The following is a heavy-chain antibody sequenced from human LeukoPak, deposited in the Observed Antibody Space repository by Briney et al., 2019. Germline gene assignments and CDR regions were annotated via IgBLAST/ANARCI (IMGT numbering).Heavy chain of an antibody. J-gene: IGHJ4*02. CDR2: ISGSGIST. V-gene: IGHV3-23*01. Sequence: GGSLRLSCAASGFTFSSYAMSWVRQAPGKGLEWVSAISGSGISTYYADSVKGRFTISRDSSKKTLYLQMNSLRAEDTAVYYCAKRPRAVAEAYFDYWGQGTLVTVSS. D-gene: IGHD6-19*01. CDR3: AKRPRAVAEAYFDY. CDR1: GFTFSSYA.